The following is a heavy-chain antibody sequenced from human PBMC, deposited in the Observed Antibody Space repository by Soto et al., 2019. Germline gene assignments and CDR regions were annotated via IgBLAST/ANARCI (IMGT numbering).Heavy chain of an antibody. CDR1: GFTFSSYG. CDR2: IWYDGSNK. V-gene: IGHV3-33*01. Sequence: QVQLVESGGGVVQPGRSLRLSCAASGFTFSSYGMHWVRQAPGKGLEWVAVIWYDGSNKYYADSVKGRFTISRDNSKNTLYLQMNSLRAEDTAVYYCAIWFGGVIAGWSFGDYWGQGTLVTVSS. D-gene: IGHD3-16*02. CDR3: AIWFGGVIAGWSFGDY. J-gene: IGHJ4*02.